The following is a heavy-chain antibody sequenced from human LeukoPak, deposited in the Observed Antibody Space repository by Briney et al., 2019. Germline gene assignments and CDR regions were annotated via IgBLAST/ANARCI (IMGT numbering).Heavy chain of an antibody. CDR3: ARASRVLGDAFDI. D-gene: IGHD3-10*01. Sequence: SETLSLTCAVYGGSFSGYYWSLIRQPPGKGLEWIGEINHSGSTNYNPSLKSRVTISVDTSKNQFSLKLSSVTAADTAVYYCARASRVLGDAFDIWGQGTMVTVSS. V-gene: IGHV4-34*01. CDR1: GGSFSGYY. J-gene: IGHJ3*02. CDR2: INHSGST.